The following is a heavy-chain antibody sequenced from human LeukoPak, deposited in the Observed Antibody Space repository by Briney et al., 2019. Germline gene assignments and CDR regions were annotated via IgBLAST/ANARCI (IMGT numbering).Heavy chain of an antibody. CDR1: GGSISSYY. CDR3: ARTEVYYMDV. CDR2: IYYSGST. V-gene: IGHV4-39*01. J-gene: IGHJ6*03. Sequence: SETLSLTCTVSGGSISSYYWSWIRQPPGKGLEWIGSIYYSGSTYYNPSLKSRVTISVDTSKNQFSLKLSSVTAADTAVYYCARTEVYYMDVWGKGTTVTISS.